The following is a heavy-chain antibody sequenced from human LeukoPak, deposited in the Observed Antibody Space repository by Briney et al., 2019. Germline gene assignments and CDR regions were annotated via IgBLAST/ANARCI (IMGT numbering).Heavy chain of an antibody. V-gene: IGHV4-34*01. Sequence: PSETLSLTCAVCGGSFSGYYWSWIRQPPGKGLEWIGEINHSGSTNYNPSLKSRVTISVDTSKNQFSLKLSSVTAADTAVYYCAREVVVVVAATHRNFDYWGQGTLVTVSS. D-gene: IGHD2-15*01. CDR2: INHSGST. CDR1: GGSFSGYY. CDR3: AREVVVVVAATHRNFDY. J-gene: IGHJ4*02.